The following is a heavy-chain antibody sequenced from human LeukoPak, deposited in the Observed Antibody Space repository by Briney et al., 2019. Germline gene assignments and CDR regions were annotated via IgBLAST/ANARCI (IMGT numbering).Heavy chain of an antibody. D-gene: IGHD3-10*01. CDR2: ISSSSSYI. J-gene: IGHJ4*02. CDR1: GFTFRSST. CDR3: ERDDGYYGSGSYYAIDY. Sequence: GGSLRLSCAASGFTFRSSTMNWVRQAPGKGLEWVSSISSSSSYIYYADSMKGRFTISRDNAKNSLYLQMNSLRAEDTAVYYCERDDGYYGSGSYYAIDYWGQGTLVTVSS. V-gene: IGHV3-21*06.